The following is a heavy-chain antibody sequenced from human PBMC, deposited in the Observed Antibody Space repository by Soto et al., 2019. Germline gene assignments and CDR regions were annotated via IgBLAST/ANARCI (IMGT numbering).Heavy chain of an antibody. J-gene: IGHJ4*02. Sequence: GGSLRLSCAASGYTFNIYGMSWVRQAPGKGLQWVSHIGPDGATYYADSVRDRFTISRDISKNTLHLQMNSLRAEDTALYYCVKFTWSGGSPLYDWWGQGSLDTGSS. CDR2: IGPDGAT. CDR1: GYTFNIYG. V-gene: IGHV3-23*01. CDR3: VKFTWSGGSPLYDW. D-gene: IGHD3-10*01.